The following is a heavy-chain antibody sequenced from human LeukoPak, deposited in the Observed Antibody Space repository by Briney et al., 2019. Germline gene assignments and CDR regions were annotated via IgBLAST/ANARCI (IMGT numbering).Heavy chain of an antibody. CDR1: GDSVSSNSAV. CDR3: ARDGSGSYFAY. Sequence: SQTLSLTCAISGDSVSSNSAVGTWTSRPQSKGLNWWGRTYYRSKWYNDYAVSVKSRITINPDTSKNQFSLQLNSVTPEDTAVYYCARDGSGSYFAYWGQGTLVTVSS. D-gene: IGHD1-26*01. CDR2: TYYRSKWYN. V-gene: IGHV6-1*01. J-gene: IGHJ4*02.